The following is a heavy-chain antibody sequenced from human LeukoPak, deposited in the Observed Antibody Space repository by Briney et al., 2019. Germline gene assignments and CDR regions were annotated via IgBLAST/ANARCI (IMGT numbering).Heavy chain of an antibody. Sequence: PGGSLRLSCAASGFTFSSYAMHWVRQGPGKGLEWVAVISYDGSNKYYADSVKGRFTISRDNSKNTLYLQMNSLRAEDTAVYYCARGDGSFDYWGQGTLVTVSS. CDR3: ARGDGSFDY. CDR1: GFTFSSYA. CDR2: ISYDGSNK. J-gene: IGHJ4*02. D-gene: IGHD1-26*01. V-gene: IGHV3-30*04.